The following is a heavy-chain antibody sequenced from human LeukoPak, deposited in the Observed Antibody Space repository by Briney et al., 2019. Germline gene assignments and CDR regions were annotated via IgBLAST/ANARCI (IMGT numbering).Heavy chain of an antibody. Sequence: ASVKVSCKASGYTFTGYYMHWVRQAPGQGLEWMGWINPNSGGTNYAQKFQGRVTMTRDTSISTAYMGLSRLRSDDTAVYYCARDFTGYCSSTSCYSPKRLYYYMDVWGKGTTVTVSS. CDR2: INPNSGGT. D-gene: IGHD2-2*01. CDR3: ARDFTGYCSSTSCYSPKRLYYYMDV. J-gene: IGHJ6*03. CDR1: GYTFTGYY. V-gene: IGHV1-2*02.